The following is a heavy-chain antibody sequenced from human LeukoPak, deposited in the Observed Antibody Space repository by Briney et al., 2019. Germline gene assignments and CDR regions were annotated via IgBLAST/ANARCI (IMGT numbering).Heavy chain of an antibody. Sequence: PGGSLRLSCAASGFTFSSYSMNWVRQAQGKGLEWVSYISSSSSTIHYADSVKGRFTISRDNAKNSLYLQMNSLRDEDTAVYYCARVDRKDYYDSSGYELHYGETNFDYWGQGTLVTVSS. D-gene: IGHD3-22*01. V-gene: IGHV3-48*02. CDR1: GFTFSSYS. CDR2: ISSSSSTI. CDR3: ARVDRKDYYDSSGYELHYGETNFDY. J-gene: IGHJ4*02.